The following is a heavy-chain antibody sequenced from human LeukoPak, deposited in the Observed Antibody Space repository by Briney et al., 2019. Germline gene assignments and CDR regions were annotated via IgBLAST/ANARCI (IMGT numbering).Heavy chain of an antibody. V-gene: IGHV4-39*01. Sequence: SETLSLTCTVSGGSISSSYYYWGWIRQPPGKGLEWIGSIYYSGSTYYNPSLKSRVTISVDTSKNQFSLKLRSVTAADTAVYYCARKTCGGDCFSFDYWGPGTLVTVSS. CDR1: GGSISSSYYY. CDR3: ARKTCGGDCFSFDY. D-gene: IGHD2-21*02. CDR2: IYYSGST. J-gene: IGHJ4*02.